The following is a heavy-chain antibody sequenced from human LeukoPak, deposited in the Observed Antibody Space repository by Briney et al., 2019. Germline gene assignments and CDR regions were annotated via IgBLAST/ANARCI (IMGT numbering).Heavy chain of an antibody. Sequence: SETLSLTCTVSGGSISSSSYYWGWIRQPPGKGLEWIGSIYYSGSAYYNPSLKSRVTISVDTSKNQFSLKLSSVTAADTAVYYCARFCLGATCGPDAFDIWGQGTMVTVSS. J-gene: IGHJ3*02. CDR2: IYYSGSA. D-gene: IGHD1-26*01. CDR1: GGSISSSSYY. CDR3: ARFCLGATCGPDAFDI. V-gene: IGHV4-39*01.